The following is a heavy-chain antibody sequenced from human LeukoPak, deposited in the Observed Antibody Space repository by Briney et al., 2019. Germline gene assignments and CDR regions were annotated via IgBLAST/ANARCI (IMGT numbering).Heavy chain of an antibody. CDR1: GFTFSSYA. J-gene: IGHJ4*02. V-gene: IGHV3-30-3*01. D-gene: IGHD2-2*01. CDR3: ARERKSSTSMDY. Sequence: GRSLTLSCAASGFTFSSYAMHWVRQAPGKGLEWVAVISYDGSNKYYADSVKGRFTISRDNAKNSLYLQMNSLRAEDTAVYFCARERKSSTSMDYWGQGTLVTVSS. CDR2: ISYDGSNK.